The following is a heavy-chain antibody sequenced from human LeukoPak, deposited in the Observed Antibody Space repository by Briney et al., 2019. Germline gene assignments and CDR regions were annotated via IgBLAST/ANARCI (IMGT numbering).Heavy chain of an antibody. J-gene: IGHJ4*02. CDR2: TSGPGGSR. Sequence: GGSLRLSCAASGFTFSSYAMGWVRQAPGKGLEWVSATSGPGGSRDYADSVKGRFTISRDNSKNTLYLQMNSLRAEDTAIYYCAKKVGLVSAPLYYFDLWGQGTPVTVSS. V-gene: IGHV3-23*01. D-gene: IGHD6-6*01. CDR3: AKKVGLVSAPLYYFDL. CDR1: GFTFSSYA.